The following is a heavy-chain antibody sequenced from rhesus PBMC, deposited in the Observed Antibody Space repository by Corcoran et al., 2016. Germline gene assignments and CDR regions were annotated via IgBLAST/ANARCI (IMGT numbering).Heavy chain of an antibody. CDR3: ASGPANFDY. V-gene: IGHV4-65*01. CDR1: GGSVSSSNW. CDR2: ISGSSGST. Sequence: QVQLQESGPGLVKPSETLSLTCAVSGGSVSSSNWWSWIRQPPGKGLVWIGYISGSSGSTYYNHSRKSRVTISTDTSKNQFSLRLSSVTAADTAVYYCASGPANFDYWGQGVLVTVSS. J-gene: IGHJ4*01. D-gene: IGHD6-19*01.